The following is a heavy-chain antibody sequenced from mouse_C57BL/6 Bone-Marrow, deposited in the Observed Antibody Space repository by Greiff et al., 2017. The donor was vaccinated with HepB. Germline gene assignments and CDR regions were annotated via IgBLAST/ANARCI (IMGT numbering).Heavy chain of an antibody. CDR2: ISYDGSN. V-gene: IGHV3-6*01. J-gene: IGHJ4*01. Sequence: EVKLMESGPGLVKPSQSLSLTCSVTGYSITSGYYWNWIRQFPGNKLEWMGYISYDGSNNYNPSLKNRISITRDTSKNQFFLKLNSVTTEDTATYYCARLYYYGSRRAMDYWGQGTSVTVSS. CDR1: GYSITSGYY. D-gene: IGHD1-1*01. CDR3: ARLYYYGSRRAMDY.